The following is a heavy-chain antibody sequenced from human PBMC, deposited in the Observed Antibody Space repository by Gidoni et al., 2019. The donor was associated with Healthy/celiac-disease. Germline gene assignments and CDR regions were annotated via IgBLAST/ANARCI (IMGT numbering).Heavy chain of an antibody. J-gene: IGHJ4*02. CDR1: GGSISSYY. CDR3: ARDSGYSSSWVFDY. D-gene: IGHD6-13*01. CDR2: IYYSGST. V-gene: IGHV4-59*01. Sequence: QVQLQESGPGLVKPSETLSLTCTVSGGSISSYYWSWIRQPPGKGLEWIGYIYYSGSTNYNPSLKSRVTISVDTSKNQLSLKLSSVTAADTAVYYCARDSGYSSSWVFDYWGQGTLVTVSS.